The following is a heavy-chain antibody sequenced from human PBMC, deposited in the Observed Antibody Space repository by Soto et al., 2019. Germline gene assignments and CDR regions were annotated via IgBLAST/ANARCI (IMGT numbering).Heavy chain of an antibody. CDR1: GFIFSNYA. D-gene: IGHD2-21*01. CDR2: ISGRGGST. V-gene: IGHV3-23*01. J-gene: IGHJ2*01. CDR3: ARRAGGAVVWYYDL. Sequence: EEQLLESGGGVVQRGGSLRLSCAASGFIFSNYAMTWVRQAPGKGLEWVSRISGRGGSTYYADSVKGRLTMSRDNSKNILYLQMNSLSAEDTAIYYCARRAGGAVVWYYDLWGRGTLVTV.